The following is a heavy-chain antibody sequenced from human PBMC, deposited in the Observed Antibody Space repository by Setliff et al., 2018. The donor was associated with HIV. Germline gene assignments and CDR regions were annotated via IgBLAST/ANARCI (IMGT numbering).Heavy chain of an antibody. Sequence: SETLSLTCTVSGGSISSGIYYWSCVRQPAVQGLEWIGHIYTSGSTNYSPSVKSRVTISVDTSKNQFSLRLNSVTAADTAVYYCARASVGATGLYAFEIWGQGTMVTVSS. CDR3: ARASVGATGLYAFEI. J-gene: IGHJ3*02. D-gene: IGHD1-26*01. CDR1: GGSISSGIYY. V-gene: IGHV4-61*09. CDR2: IYTSGST.